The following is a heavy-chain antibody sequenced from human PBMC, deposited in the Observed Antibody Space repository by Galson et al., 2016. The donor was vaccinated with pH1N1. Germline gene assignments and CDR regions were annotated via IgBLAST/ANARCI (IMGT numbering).Heavy chain of an antibody. D-gene: IGHD3-3*01. CDR3: ARASLEWLIISGDRVERNWFDP. J-gene: IGHJ5*02. Sequence: TLSLTCTVSGGSISSDSDYWNWIRQPAGKGLEWIGRVSGTGSTNYNPSLKSRVTISIDTSKNQFSLKMASVTAADTAVDFCARASLEWLIISGDRVERNWFDPWGQGTLVTVSS. CDR1: GGSISSDSDY. V-gene: IGHV4-61*02. CDR2: VSGTGST.